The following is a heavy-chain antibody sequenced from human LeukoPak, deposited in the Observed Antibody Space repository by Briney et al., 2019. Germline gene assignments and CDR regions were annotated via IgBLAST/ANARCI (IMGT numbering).Heavy chain of an antibody. D-gene: IGHD3-16*01. CDR1: GFTFSSYW. V-gene: IGHV3-7*01. CDR3: ARDPLGVSFIHYYFDY. CDR2: IKQDGSEK. Sequence: GGSLRLSCAASGFTFSSYWMSWVRQAPGKGLEWVANIKQDGSEKYYVDSVKGRFTISRDNSKNTLYLQMNSLRAEDTAVYYCARDPLGVSFIHYYFDYWGQGTLVTVSS. J-gene: IGHJ4*02.